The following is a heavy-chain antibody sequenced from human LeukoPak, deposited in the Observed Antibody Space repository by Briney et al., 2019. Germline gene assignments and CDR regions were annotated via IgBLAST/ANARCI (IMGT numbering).Heavy chain of an antibody. V-gene: IGHV4-59*11. Sequence: PSETLSLTCTVSDGSISSHYWSWIRKAPGKGLDWIGYIHYSGSTNYNPSLKSRVTISVDTSKNQFSLKLSSVTAADTAVYYCARVPLSYDVLTGYPSPYNYYGMDVWGQGTTVTVSS. CDR2: IHYSGST. J-gene: IGHJ6*02. CDR3: ARVPLSYDVLTGYPSPYNYYGMDV. CDR1: DGSISSHY. D-gene: IGHD3-9*01.